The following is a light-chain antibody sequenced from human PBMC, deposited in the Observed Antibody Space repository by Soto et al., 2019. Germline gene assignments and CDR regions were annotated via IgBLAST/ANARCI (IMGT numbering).Light chain of an antibody. Sequence: QSALTQPASVSGSPGQWITISRTGTSGDVGAYNYVSWYQQHPGKAPKLMIYDVTNRPSGVSNRFSGSKSGNTASLTISGLQAEDEADYYCSSYTRSNTRVFGGGTKLTVL. CDR1: SGDVGAYNY. CDR2: DVT. J-gene: IGLJ2*01. CDR3: SSYTRSNTRV. V-gene: IGLV2-14*01.